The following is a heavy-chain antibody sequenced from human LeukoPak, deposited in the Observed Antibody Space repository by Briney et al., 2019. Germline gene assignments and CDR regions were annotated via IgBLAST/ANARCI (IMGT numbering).Heavy chain of an antibody. D-gene: IGHD3-10*01. V-gene: IGHV4-59*01. CDR2: IYYSGNT. Sequence: SETLSLTCTVSGGSISTYYWSWIRQSPGKGLEWIGYIYYSGNTNYNPSLKSRVTISVDTSKNQFSLKLSSVTAADTAVYYCARSYDGPHFQQWGQGTLVTVSS. J-gene: IGHJ1*01. CDR1: GGSISTYY. CDR3: ARSYDGPHFQQ.